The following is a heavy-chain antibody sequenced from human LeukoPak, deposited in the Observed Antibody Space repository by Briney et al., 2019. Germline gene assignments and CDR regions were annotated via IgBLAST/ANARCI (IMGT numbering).Heavy chain of an antibody. D-gene: IGHD3-22*01. CDR1: GYTFTSYY. CDR3: AREHYDSSGYSGFDY. CDR2: INPSGGST. Sequence: ASVKVSCKASGYTFTSYYMHWVRQAPGQGLEWMEIINPSGGSTSYAQKFQGRVTMTRDTSTSTVYMELSSLRSEDTAVYYCAREHYDSSGYSGFDYWGQGTLVTVSS. V-gene: IGHV1-46*01. J-gene: IGHJ4*02.